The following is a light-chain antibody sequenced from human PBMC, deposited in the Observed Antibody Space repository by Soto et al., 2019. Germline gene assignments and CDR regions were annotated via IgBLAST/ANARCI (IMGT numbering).Light chain of an antibody. CDR2: SNN. CDR1: SSNIGSNT. CDR3: AAWDDSLNGYV. V-gene: IGLV1-44*01. J-gene: IGLJ1*01. Sequence: QSVLTQPPSASGTPGRRVTISCSGSSSNIGSNTVNWYQQLPGTAPKLLIYSNNQRPSGVPDRFSGSESGTSASLAISGLQSEDEADYYCAAWDDSLNGYVFGTGTKVTVL.